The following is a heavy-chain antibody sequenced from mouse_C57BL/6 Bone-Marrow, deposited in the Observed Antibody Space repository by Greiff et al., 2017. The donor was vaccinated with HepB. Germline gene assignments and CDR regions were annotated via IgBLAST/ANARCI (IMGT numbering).Heavy chain of an antibody. Sequence: EVHLVESGGGLVQPGGSRKLSCAASGFTFSSFGIHWVRQAPEKGLEWVAYISSGSSAIYYADTVKGRFTISRDNPKNTMFLQMTSLRSEDTAMYYCARQYPFYYAMDYWGQGTSVTVSS. CDR1: GFTFSSFG. V-gene: IGHV5-17*02. J-gene: IGHJ4*01. CDR3: ARQYPFYYAMDY. D-gene: IGHD2-10*02. CDR2: ISSGSSAI.